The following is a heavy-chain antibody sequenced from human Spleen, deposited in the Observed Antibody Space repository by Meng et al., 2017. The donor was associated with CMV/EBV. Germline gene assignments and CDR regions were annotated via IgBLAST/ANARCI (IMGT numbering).Heavy chain of an antibody. CDR1: GFTFTTSA. CDR3: VADPSAVVPSPIPYVMDV. D-gene: IGHD2-2*01. V-gene: IGHV1-58*01. CDR2: IVVDRGST. Sequence: SVKVSCKAFGFTFTTSAVQWVRQARGQRPEWIGWIVVDRGSTKYAQKFQERVTITRDMSTSTAYMELSSLRSEDTAVYYCVADPSAVVPSPIPYVMDVWGQGTTVTVSS. J-gene: IGHJ6*02.